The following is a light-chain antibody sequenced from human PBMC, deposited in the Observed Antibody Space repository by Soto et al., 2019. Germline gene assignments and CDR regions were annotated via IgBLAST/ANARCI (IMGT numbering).Light chain of an antibody. J-gene: IGLJ2*01. V-gene: IGLV1-40*01. CDR2: GNT. CDR3: QSYDSNHVV. CDR1: SSNIGANSD. Sequence: QSALTQPPSVSGAPGQRVTISCTGSSSNIGANSDVHWYQQLPGTAPKLLIYGNTNRPSGVPDRFSGSKSDTSASLAITGLQAEDEADYYCQSYDSNHVVFGGGTKLTVL.